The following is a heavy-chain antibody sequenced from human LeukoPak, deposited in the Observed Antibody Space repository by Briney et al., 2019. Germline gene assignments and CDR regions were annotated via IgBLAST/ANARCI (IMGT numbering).Heavy chain of an antibody. CDR2: IYYSGST. J-gene: IGHJ1*01. D-gene: IGHD6-13*01. CDR3: ASPYSSSWFEYFQH. V-gene: IGHV4-39*01. CDR1: GGSISSSSYY. Sequence: SGTLSLTCTVSGGSISSSSYYWGWIRQPPGKGLEWIGSIYYSGSTYYNPSLKSRVTISVDTSKNQFSLKLSSVTAADTAVYYCASPYSSSWFEYFQHWGQGTLVTVSS.